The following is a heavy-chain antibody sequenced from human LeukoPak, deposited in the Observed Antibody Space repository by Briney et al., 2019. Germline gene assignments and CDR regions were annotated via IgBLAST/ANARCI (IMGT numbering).Heavy chain of an antibody. D-gene: IGHD2-15*01. CDR1: GFTFSSYG. Sequence: GGSLRLSCAASGFTFSSYGMSWVRQAPGKGLEWVSAISGSGGSTYYADSVKGRFTISRDNSKNTLYLQMNSLRAEDTAVYYCAKGKDLRGGAFDIWGQGTMVTVSS. CDR2: ISGSGGST. CDR3: AKGKDLRGGAFDI. V-gene: IGHV3-23*01. J-gene: IGHJ3*02.